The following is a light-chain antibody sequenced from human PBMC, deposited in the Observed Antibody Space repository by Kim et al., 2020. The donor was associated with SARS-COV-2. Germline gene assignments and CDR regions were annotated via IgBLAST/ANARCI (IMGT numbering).Light chain of an antibody. J-gene: IGKJ4*01. CDR2: DAI. CDR3: QQSYITSLT. CDR1: QSISSS. Sequence: ANVGDRVTISCRASQSISSSLNWYQQKAGKAPKLLIYDAISLQSGVPSRFSGSGSGTDFTLTISSLQPEDFASYYCQQSYITSLTFGGGTKVDIK. V-gene: IGKV1-39*01.